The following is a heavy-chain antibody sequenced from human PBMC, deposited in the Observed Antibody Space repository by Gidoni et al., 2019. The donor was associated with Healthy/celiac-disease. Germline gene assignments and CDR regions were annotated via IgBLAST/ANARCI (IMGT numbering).Heavy chain of an antibody. CDR3: AKWDDGGNSGTFFDY. CDR1: GFTFSSYA. D-gene: IGHD2-21*02. V-gene: IGHV3-30*18. Sequence: QVQLVESGGGLVQPGRSLRLSCAASGFTFSSYAMHWVRQAPGKGLEWVAVISYDGRNKYYADSVKGRFTISRDNSKNTLYLQMNSLGAEDTAVYYCAKWDDGGNSGTFFDYWGQGTLVTVSS. CDR2: ISYDGRNK. J-gene: IGHJ4*02.